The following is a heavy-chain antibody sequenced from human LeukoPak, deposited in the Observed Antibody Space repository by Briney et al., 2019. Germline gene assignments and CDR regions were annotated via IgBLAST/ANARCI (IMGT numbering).Heavy chain of an antibody. J-gene: IGHJ3*02. CDR2: IHTAGDT. V-gene: IGHV3-13*04. CDR3: ARRGDAFDI. D-gene: IGHD3-10*01. CDR1: GFTFSSYD. Sequence: GGSLRLSCAASGFTFSSYDMHWARQAPGKGLEWVSAIHTAGDTYYSGHVMGGFTISRENTKNSLYLQMNSLSAADTSLYSSARRGDAFDIWGQGTMVTVSS.